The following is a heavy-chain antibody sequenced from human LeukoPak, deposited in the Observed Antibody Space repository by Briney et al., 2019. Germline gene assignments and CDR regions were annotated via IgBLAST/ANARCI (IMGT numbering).Heavy chain of an antibody. J-gene: IGHJ4*02. CDR1: GFSFSNAW. V-gene: IGHV3-15*01. CDR3: TTWTDLYDY. D-gene: IGHD3/OR15-3a*01. Sequence: GGSLRLSCAASGFSFSNAWMSWVRQAPGKGLDWAGRIRSKTDGGTTDYAAAVKGRFIISRDDSRNMVYLQMNSLKTEDTAVYYCTTWTDLYDYWGQGTLVTVSS. CDR2: IRSKTDGGTT.